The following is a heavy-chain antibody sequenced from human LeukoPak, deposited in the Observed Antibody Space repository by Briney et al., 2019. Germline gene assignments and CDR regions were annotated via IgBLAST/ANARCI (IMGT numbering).Heavy chain of an antibody. J-gene: IGHJ4*02. CDR1: GGSISSSNYY. CDR3: ARNFSSGWFDY. Sequence: KPSETLSLTCIVSGGSISSSNYYWGWIRQPPGKGLEWIGSIYYSGSTSYNPSLKSRVTISADTSKNQFSLKLSSVTAADTAVYYCARNFSSGWFDYWGQGTLVTVSS. D-gene: IGHD6-19*01. V-gene: IGHV4-39*07. CDR2: IYYSGST.